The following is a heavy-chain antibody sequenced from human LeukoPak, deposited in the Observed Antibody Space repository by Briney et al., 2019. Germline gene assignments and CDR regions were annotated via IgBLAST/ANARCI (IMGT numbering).Heavy chain of an antibody. J-gene: IGHJ6*02. CDR3: ARDPYGMDV. CDR2: IWNDESNK. CDR1: GFTFSSYA. V-gene: IGHV3-33*08. Sequence: GGSLRLSCAASGFTFSSYAMHWVRQAPGKGLEWVAIIWNDESNKYYADSVKGRFTISRDNSKNTLYLQMNTLRVEDSAVYYCARDPYGMDVWGQGTTVTVSS.